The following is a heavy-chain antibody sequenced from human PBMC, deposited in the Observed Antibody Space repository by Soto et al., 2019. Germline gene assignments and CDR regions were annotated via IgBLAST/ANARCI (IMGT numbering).Heavy chain of an antibody. D-gene: IGHD3-10*01. J-gene: IGHJ4*02. CDR1: GGSFSGYY. Sequence: QVQLQQWGAGLLKPSETLSLTCAVYGGSFSGYYWSWIRQPPGKGLEWIGEINHRGSTNYNPSLKRRTTLSVDTSRNQVSLKLRSVTGAYTAVYYCASGPVLLGFGELGHNYLDYWGQGTLVTVSS. CDR2: INHRGST. CDR3: ASGPVLLGFGELGHNYLDY. V-gene: IGHV4-34*01.